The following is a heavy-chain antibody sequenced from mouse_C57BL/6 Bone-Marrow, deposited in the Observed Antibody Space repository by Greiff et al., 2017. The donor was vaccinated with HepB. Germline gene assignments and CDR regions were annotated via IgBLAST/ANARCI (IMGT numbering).Heavy chain of an antibody. CDR1: GYTFTEYT. V-gene: IGHV1-62-2*01. J-gene: IGHJ4*01. CDR2: FYPGSGSI. Sequence: VQLVESGAELVKPGASVKLSCKASGYTFTEYTIHWVKQRSGQGLEWIGWFYPGSGSIKYNEKFKDKATLTADKSSSTVYMELSRLTSEDSAVYICARHEDYYGSSDERGAMDYWGQGTSVTVSS. D-gene: IGHD1-1*01. CDR3: ARHEDYYGSSDERGAMDY.